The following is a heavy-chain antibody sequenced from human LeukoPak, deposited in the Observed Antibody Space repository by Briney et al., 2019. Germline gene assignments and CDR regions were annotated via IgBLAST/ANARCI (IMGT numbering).Heavy chain of an antibody. V-gene: IGHV1-3*01. D-gene: IGHD6-19*01. CDR2: INVGNGNT. Sequence: GASVKVSCKASGYSFANYAIHWVRQAPGQRLEWMGWINVGNGNTKYSQKFQGRVTIFRDTSATTAYMELSSLKSEDTAVYFCARAGGIAVAGGDHYFDYWGQGTLVTVSS. CDR3: ARAGGIAVAGGDHYFDY. J-gene: IGHJ4*02. CDR1: GYSFANYA.